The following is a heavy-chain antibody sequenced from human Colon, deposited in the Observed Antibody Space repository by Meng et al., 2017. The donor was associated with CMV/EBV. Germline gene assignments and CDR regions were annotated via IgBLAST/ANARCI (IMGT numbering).Heavy chain of an antibody. Sequence: CKASSYTFNSYGSSWVRRAPGHGLEWMEWISAYNGNTNYAQKLQGRVTMTTDTSTSTAYMELRSLRSDDTAVYYCAGRGSSGWPDYWGQGTLVTVSS. D-gene: IGHD6-19*01. CDR3: AGRGSSGWPDY. CDR2: ISAYNGNT. J-gene: IGHJ4*02. V-gene: IGHV1-18*01. CDR1: SYTFNSYG.